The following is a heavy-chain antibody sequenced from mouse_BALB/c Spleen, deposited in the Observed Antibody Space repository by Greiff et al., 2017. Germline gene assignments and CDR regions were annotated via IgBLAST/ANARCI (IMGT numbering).Heavy chain of an antibody. CDR2: IDTSDSYT. CDR1: GYTFTDYW. J-gene: IGHJ3*01. D-gene: IGHD1-2*01. V-gene: IGHV1-69*01. Sequence: VQLQQPGAELVMPGASVKMSCKASGYTFTDYWMHWVKQRPGQGLEWIGAIDTSDSYTSYNQKFKGKATLTVDESSSTAYMQLSSLTSEDSAVYYCARFTTATTWFAYWGQGTLVTVSA. CDR3: ARFTTATTWFAY.